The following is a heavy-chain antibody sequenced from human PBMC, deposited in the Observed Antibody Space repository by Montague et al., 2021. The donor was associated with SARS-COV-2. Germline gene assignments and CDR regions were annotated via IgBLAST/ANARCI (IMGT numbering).Heavy chain of an antibody. CDR1: GFSLSTSGMC. Sequence: PALVEPTQTLTLTCTFSGFSLSTSGMCVSWIRQPPGKALEWLARIDWDDDKYYSTSLKTRLTISKDTSKNQVVLTMTNMDPVDTATYYCARILVAAAGSPFDPWGQGTLVTVSS. CDR2: IDWDDDK. V-gene: IGHV2-70*11. CDR3: ARILVAAAGSPFDP. D-gene: IGHD6-13*01. J-gene: IGHJ5*02.